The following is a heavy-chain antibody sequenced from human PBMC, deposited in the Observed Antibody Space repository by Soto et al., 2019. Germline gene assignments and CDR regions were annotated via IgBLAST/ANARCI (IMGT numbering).Heavy chain of an antibody. CDR2: ISGSGGST. V-gene: IGHV3-23*01. Sequence: EVQLLESGGGLVQPGGSLRLSCAASGFTFSSYAMSWVRQAPGKGLEWVSAISGSGGSTYYADSVKGRFTISRDNSKNTLYLQMNSLRAEDTAVYYCAKDHCSSTSCYSAFDICGQGTMVTVSS. CDR1: GFTFSSYA. CDR3: AKDHCSSTSCYSAFDI. J-gene: IGHJ3*02. D-gene: IGHD2-2*01.